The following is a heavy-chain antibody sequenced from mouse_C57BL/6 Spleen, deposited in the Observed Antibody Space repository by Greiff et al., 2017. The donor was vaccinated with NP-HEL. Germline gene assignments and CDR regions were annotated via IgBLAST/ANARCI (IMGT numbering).Heavy chain of an antibody. V-gene: IGHV7-1*01. J-gene: IGHJ4*01. CDR2: SRNKANDYTT. CDR1: GFTFSDFY. Sequence: EVNLVESGGGLVQSGRSLRLSCATSGFTFSDFYMEWVRQAPGKGLEWIAASRNKANDYTTEYSASVKGRFIVSRDTSQSILYLQMNALRAEDTAIYYCARDAGYSPYYYAMDYWGQRTSVTVSS. D-gene: IGHD2-12*01. CDR3: ARDAGYSPYYYAMDY.